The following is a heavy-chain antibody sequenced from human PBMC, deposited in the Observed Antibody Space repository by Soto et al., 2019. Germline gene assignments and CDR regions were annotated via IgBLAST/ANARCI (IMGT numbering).Heavy chain of an antibody. CDR2: IKSKTDGGTT. CDR3: TTDQGDIVVVVAATPNGMDV. D-gene: IGHD2-15*01. J-gene: IGHJ6*02. CDR1: GFTFSNAW. V-gene: IGHV3-15*01. Sequence: EVQLVESGGGLVKPGGSLRLSCAASGFTFSNAWMSWVRQAPGKGLEWVGRIKSKTDGGTTDYAAPVKGRFTISRDDSXXTXYXXMNSRKTEDTAVYYCTTDQGDIVVVVAATPNGMDVWGQGTTVTVSS.